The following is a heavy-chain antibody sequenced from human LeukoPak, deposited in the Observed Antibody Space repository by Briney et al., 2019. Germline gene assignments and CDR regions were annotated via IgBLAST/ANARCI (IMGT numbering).Heavy chain of an antibody. CDR3: ARDRYGYGSGTYGMDV. J-gene: IGHJ6*02. V-gene: IGHV4-30-2*01. Sequence: SETLSLTCTVSGGSISSGGYYWSWIRQHPGKGLEWIGYIYHSGSTYYNPSLKSRVTISVDRSKNQFSLKLSSVTAADTAVYYCARDRYGYGSGTYGMDVWGQGTTVTVSS. CDR2: IYHSGST. D-gene: IGHD3-10*01. CDR1: GGSISSGGYY.